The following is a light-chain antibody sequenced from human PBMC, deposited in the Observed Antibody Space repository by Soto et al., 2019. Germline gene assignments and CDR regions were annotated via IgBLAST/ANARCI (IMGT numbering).Light chain of an antibody. Sequence: DIKMTNSPSAFFASLGTRVPFTCRASQVIRKGVACNQRKPGKAPKLLIYEASILESGVPSRVSGSGSGTEFTLTISSLQPDDFATYYCQQYYSYPWTFGPGTKVEI. J-gene: IGKJ1*01. CDR1: QVIRKG. V-gene: IGKV1-5*03. CDR2: EAS. CDR3: QQYYSYPWT.